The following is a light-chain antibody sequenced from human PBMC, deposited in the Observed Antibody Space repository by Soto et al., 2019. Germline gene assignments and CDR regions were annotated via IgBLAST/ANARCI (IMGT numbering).Light chain of an antibody. J-gene: IGKJ1*01. CDR1: QTISSW. CDR2: KAS. Sequence: DIQMTQSPSTLSGPVGGRVTITCRASQTISSWLAWYQQKPGKAPKLLIYKASTLKSGVPSRFSGSGSGTEFTLTISSLQPDDFATYYCQHYNSYSEAFGQGTKV. V-gene: IGKV1-5*03. CDR3: QHYNSYSEA.